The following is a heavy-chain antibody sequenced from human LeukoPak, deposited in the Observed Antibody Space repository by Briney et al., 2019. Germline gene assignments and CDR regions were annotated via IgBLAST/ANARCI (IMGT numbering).Heavy chain of an antibody. J-gene: IGHJ4*02. CDR2: ISGSGDST. V-gene: IGHV3-23*01. CDR1: GFTFRSYM. CDR3: TPDPFDY. Sequence: LPWGSLRLSCAASGFTFRSYMMNWVRQAPGKGLEWVSGISGSGDSTYYADSVKGRFTVSRDNSENTLHLQMNSLRAEDTAVYYCTPDPFDYWGQGTLVTVSS. D-gene: IGHD2-15*01.